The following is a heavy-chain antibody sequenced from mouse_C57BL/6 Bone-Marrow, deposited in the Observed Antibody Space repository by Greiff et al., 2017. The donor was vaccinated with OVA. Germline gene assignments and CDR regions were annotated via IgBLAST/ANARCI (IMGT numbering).Heavy chain of an antibody. V-gene: IGHV1-69*01. CDR1: GYTFTSYW. CDR2: IDPSDSYT. J-gene: IGHJ2*01. Sequence: QVQLKQPGAELVMPGASVKLSCKASGYTFTSYWMHWVKQRPGQGLEWIGEIDPSDSYTNYNQKFKGKSTLTVDKSSSTAYMQLSSLTSEDSAVYYCATYSNYEGYWGQGTTLTVSS. CDR3: ATYSNYEGY. D-gene: IGHD2-5*01.